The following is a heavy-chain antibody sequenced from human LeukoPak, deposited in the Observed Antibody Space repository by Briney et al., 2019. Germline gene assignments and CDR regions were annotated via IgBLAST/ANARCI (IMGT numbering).Heavy chain of an antibody. CDR1: GYTLTELS. D-gene: IGHD3-10*01. J-gene: IGHJ4*02. Sequence: ASVNVSCKVSGYTLTELSMHWVRQAPGKGLEWMGGFDPEDGETIYAQKFQGRVTMTEDTSTDTAYMELSSLRSEDTAVYYCATGGYYGSGSYYQFDYWGQGTLVTVSS. CDR2: FDPEDGET. CDR3: ATGGYYGSGSYYQFDY. V-gene: IGHV1-24*01.